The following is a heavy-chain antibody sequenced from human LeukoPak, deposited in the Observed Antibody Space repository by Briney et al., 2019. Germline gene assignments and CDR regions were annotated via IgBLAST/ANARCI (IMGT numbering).Heavy chain of an antibody. D-gene: IGHD3-10*01. CDR3: ARGTNSGVDV. CDR2: ISSSSSTI. CDR1: GFTFSSYS. J-gene: IGHJ6*02. Sequence: QPGRSLRLSCAASGFTFSSYSMNWVRQAPGKGLEWVSYISSSSSTIYYADSVKGRFTISRDNAKNSLYVQMNSLRDEDTAVYYCARGTNSGVDVWGQGTTVTVSS. V-gene: IGHV3-48*02.